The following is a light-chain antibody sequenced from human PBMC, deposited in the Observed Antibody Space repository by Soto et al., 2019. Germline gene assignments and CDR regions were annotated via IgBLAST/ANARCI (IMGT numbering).Light chain of an antibody. V-gene: IGKV3-20*01. J-gene: IGKJ5*01. CDR1: QSVSSSY. CDR3: QQYGSSPASIT. Sequence: EIVLTQSPGTLSLSPGERATLSCRASQSVSSSYLAWYQQKPGQAPRLLIYGASSRATGIPDRFSGSESGTALTLTLSRLEPGDFAVYYCQQYGSSPASITFGQGTRLEIK. CDR2: GAS.